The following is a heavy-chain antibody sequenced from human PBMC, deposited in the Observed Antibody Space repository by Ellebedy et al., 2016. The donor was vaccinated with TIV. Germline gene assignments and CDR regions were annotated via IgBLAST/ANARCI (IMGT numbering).Heavy chain of an antibody. CDR1: GDSISSGGYS. Sequence: LRLSXAVSGDSISSGGYSWSWIRQPPGKGLEWIGYTYHSGKTYYNPSLKSRVTISVDRPKNQFSVRLNSVTAADTAVYYCARVRNYYDSSGYYWPYNWFDPWGQGTLVTASS. CDR3: ARVRNYYDSSGYYWPYNWFDP. D-gene: IGHD3-22*01. J-gene: IGHJ5*02. V-gene: IGHV4-30-2*01. CDR2: TYHSGKT.